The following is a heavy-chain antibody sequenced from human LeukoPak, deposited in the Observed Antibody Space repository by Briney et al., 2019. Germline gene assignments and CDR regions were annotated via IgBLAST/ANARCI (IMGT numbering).Heavy chain of an antibody. D-gene: IGHD2-15*01. CDR2: IIPVLGIA. Sequence: SVKVSCKASGYTFTSYGISWVRQAPGQGLEWMGGIIPVLGIANYAQKFQGRVTITADESTSTAYMELSSLISEDTAVYYCAAPQSRISSYYYVMDVWGQGTTVTVSS. CDR3: AAPQSRISSYYYVMDV. J-gene: IGHJ6*02. V-gene: IGHV1-69*10. CDR1: GYTFTSYG.